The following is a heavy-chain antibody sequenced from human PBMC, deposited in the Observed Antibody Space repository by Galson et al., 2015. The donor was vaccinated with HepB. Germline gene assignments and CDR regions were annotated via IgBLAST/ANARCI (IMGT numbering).Heavy chain of an antibody. J-gene: IGHJ4*02. CDR1: GFTSSTYS. D-gene: IGHD5-12*01. CDR3: AKGSVATICSSPDY. V-gene: IGHV3-23*01. CDR2: ISFSGGTT. Sequence: SLRLSCAASGFTSSTYSPSWVRQTPGIGLELVSTISFSGGTTYYADSVKGRFTISRDDSKNTLYLQINNLRAEDTAIYYCAKGSVATICSSPDYWGQGTLVTVSS.